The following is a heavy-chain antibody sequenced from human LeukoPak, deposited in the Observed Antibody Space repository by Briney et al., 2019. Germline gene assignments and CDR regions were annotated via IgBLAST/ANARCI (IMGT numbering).Heavy chain of an antibody. CDR1: GFSFSGSG. D-gene: IGHD1-26*01. Sequence: GGSLRLSCAASGFSFSGSGMHWVRQASGKGLERVGHIRSQADSYATVYGASVKGRFTITRDDSENTAYLQMNSLKTEDTPVYYCASFPSGSYSAYWGQGTLVTVSS. V-gene: IGHV3-73*01. CDR3: ASFPSGSYSAY. CDR2: IRSQADSYAT. J-gene: IGHJ4*02.